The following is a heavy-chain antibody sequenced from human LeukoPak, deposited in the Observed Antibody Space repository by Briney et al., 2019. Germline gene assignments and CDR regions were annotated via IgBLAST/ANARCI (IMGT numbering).Heavy chain of an antibody. D-gene: IGHD4-23*01. Sequence: SETLSLTCTVSGGSISSYYWSWIRQPAGKGLEWIGRFYTSGSTYYNPSLKSRVTISVDKSKNQFSLKLSSVTAADTAVYYCARDRTGVYTFFDFWGQVTLVTVSS. J-gene: IGHJ4*02. V-gene: IGHV4-4*07. CDR3: ARDRTGVYTFFDF. CDR1: GGSISSYY. CDR2: FYTSGST.